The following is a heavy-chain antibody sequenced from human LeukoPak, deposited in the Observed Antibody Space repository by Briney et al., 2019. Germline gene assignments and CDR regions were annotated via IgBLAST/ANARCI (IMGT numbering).Heavy chain of an antibody. CDR1: GFTFSSYW. J-gene: IGHJ3*02. Sequence: GGSLRLSCAASGFTFSSYWMHWVRQAPGKGLVWVSRINSDGSSTSYADSVKGRFTISRENAKNSLYLQMNSLRAGDTAVYYCARPGGMGAFDIWGQGTMVTVSS. CDR2: INSDGSST. CDR3: ARPGGMGAFDI. V-gene: IGHV3-74*01. D-gene: IGHD3-16*01.